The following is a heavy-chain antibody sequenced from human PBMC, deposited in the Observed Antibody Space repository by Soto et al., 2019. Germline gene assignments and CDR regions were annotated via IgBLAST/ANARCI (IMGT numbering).Heavy chain of an antibody. Sequence: QVDLVQSGAEVKEPGASVRISCEASGYTFTSYGIHWVRQAPGQRLEWMGWINTGSSNTRYSPEFQARVTITRDTSASTAYMELNSLRSEDTAVYYCARAMPTAGYIYFAPWGQGTLVTVSS. J-gene: IGHJ4*02. V-gene: IGHV1-3*04. CDR2: INTGSSNT. CDR1: GYTFTSYG. D-gene: IGHD3-9*01. CDR3: ARAMPTAGYIYFAP.